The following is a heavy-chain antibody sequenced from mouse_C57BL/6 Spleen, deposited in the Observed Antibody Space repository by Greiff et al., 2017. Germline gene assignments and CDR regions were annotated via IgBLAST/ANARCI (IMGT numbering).Heavy chain of an antibody. CDR1: GFTFSDYY. J-gene: IGHJ4*01. CDR2: INYDGSST. D-gene: IGHD2-3*01. CDR3: ARDRDGYLMDY. Sequence: EVKLMESEGGLVQPGSSMKLSCTASGFTFSDYYMAWVRQVPEKGLEWVANINYDGSSTYYLDSLKSRFIISRDNAKNILYLQMSSRKSEDTATYYCARDRDGYLMDYWGQGTSVTVSS. V-gene: IGHV5-16*01.